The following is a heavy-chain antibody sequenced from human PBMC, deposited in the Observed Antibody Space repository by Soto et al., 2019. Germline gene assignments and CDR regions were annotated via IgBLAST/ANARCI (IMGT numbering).Heavy chain of an antibody. D-gene: IGHD2-2*01. CDR1: GGSISSGDYY. CDR3: ARAVYCTTANCWDDFHYYNIDV. CDR2: IYYSGST. Sequence: SETLSLTCTVSGGSISSGDYYWSWIRQPPGKGLEWIGYIYYSGSTFYSPSLKSRVIISVDTSKNQFSLKLSSVTAADTAVYYCARAVYCTTANCWDDFHYYNIDVWGQGTAVTVSS. V-gene: IGHV4-30-4*01. J-gene: IGHJ6*02.